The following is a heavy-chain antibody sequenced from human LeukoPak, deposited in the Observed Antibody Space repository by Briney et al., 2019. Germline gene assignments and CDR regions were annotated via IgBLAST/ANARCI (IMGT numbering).Heavy chain of an antibody. D-gene: IGHD3-22*01. CDR2: IYYSGST. J-gene: IGHJ5*02. CDR1: VGSVSSGSYY. Sequence: TSETLSLTCTVSVGSVSSGSYYWSWIRQPPGKELEWIGYIYYSGSTNYNPSLKSRVTISVDTSKNQFSLKLSSVTAADTAVYYCASPRSYYDSSGYYISWGQGTLVTVSS. CDR3: ASPRSYYDSSGYYIS. V-gene: IGHV4-61*01.